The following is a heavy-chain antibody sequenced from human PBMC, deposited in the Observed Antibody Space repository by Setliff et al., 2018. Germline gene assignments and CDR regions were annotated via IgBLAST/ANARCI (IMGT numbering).Heavy chain of an antibody. CDR2: INHRGST. J-gene: IGHJ4*02. CDR3: ARGRNIAARLLDS. CDR1: GGTFSDYH. Sequence: PSETLSLTCAAYGGTFSDYHWTWIRQSPEKGLEWIGEINHRGSTNYNPSLKSRVTIPIDTSKDQFSLKLISMTAADTAVYYCARGRNIAARLLDSRGQGTLVTVSS. D-gene: IGHD6-6*01. V-gene: IGHV4-34*01.